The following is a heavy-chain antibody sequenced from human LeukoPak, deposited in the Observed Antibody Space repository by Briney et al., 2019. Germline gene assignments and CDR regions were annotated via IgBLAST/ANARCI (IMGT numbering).Heavy chain of an antibody. J-gene: IGHJ3*02. CDR1: GFTFGSYG. D-gene: IGHD5-12*01. CDR3: AKDSGYANAFDI. Sequence: GRSLRLSCAASGFTFGSYGMHWFRQAPGKGLEWVAVISFDERNIFYGDSVRGRFTISRDNSKNTLYLQMHSLRPEDTSVYYCAKDSGYANAFDIWGQGTMVTVSS. CDR2: ISFDERNI. V-gene: IGHV3-30*18.